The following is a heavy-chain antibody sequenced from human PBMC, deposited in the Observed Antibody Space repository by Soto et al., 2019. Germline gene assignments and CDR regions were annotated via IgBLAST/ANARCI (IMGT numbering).Heavy chain of an antibody. CDR2: ISWDGGST. D-gene: IGHD6-13*01. J-gene: IGHJ3*02. CDR3: AAAADDAFDI. CDR1: GFTFDDYT. Sequence: GGSLRLSCAASGFTFDDYTMHWVRQAPGKGLEWDSLISWDGGSTYYADSVKGRFTISRDNSKNSLYLQMNSLRTEDTALYYCAAAADDAFDIWGQGTMVTVSS. V-gene: IGHV3-43*01.